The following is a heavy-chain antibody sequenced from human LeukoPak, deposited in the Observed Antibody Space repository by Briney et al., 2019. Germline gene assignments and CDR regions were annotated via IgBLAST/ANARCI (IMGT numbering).Heavy chain of an antibody. CDR1: GDSISSYY. V-gene: IGHV4-59*01. D-gene: IGHD6-13*01. CDR3: ATGYSSTWYYFDY. CDR2: SYHSGST. Sequence: PSETLSLTCTVSGDSISSYYWSWIRQPPGKGLEWIGYSYHSGSTNYNPSLKSRVTISADTSTDQFSLKLASVTAADTAVYYCATGYSSTWYYFDYWGQGTLVTVSS. J-gene: IGHJ4*02.